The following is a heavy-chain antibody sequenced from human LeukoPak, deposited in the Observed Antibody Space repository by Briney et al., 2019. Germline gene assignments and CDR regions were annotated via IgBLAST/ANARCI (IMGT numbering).Heavy chain of an antibody. V-gene: IGHV1-8*01. CDR3: ARGPLWGAVTGTDY. D-gene: IGHD6-19*01. CDR1: GYTFTSYD. J-gene: IGHJ4*02. CDR2: MNPNSGNT. Sequence: ASVKVSCKASGYTFTSYDINWVRQATGQGLEWMGWMNPNSGNTDYAQKFQGRVTMTRNTSISTAYMELSSLRSEDTAVYYCARGPLWGAVTGTDYWGQGTLVTVSS.